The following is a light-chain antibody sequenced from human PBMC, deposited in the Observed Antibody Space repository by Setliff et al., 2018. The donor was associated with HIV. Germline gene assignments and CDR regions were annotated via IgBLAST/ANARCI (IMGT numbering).Light chain of an antibody. CDR3: SSYASTSYARSSIYV. J-gene: IGLJ1*01. Sequence: QSALAQPPSVSGSPGQSVTISCTGTSSDVGSYNRVAWYQQTPGTAPKLMIYEVSNRPSGVPDRFSGSKSGNTASLTISGLQAEDEADYYCSSYASTSYARSSIYVFGTGTKSPS. V-gene: IGLV2-18*02. CDR2: EVS. CDR1: SSDVGSYNR.